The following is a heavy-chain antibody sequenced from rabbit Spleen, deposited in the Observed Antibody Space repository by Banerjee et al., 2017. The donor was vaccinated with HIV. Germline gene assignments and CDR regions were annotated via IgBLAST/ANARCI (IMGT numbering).Heavy chain of an antibody. V-gene: IGHV1S40*01. CDR3: VRTTDSPQYFAF. Sequence: QSLEESGGDLVKPGASLTLTCTASGFDLSSYWICWVRQAPGKGLEWITCTDNNRRYNTYYASWAKGRFTISKTSSTMMTLQMTSLTVADTATYFCVRTTDSPQYFAFWGPGTLVTVS. J-gene: IGHJ4*01. D-gene: IGHD3-1*01. CDR2: TDNNRRYNT. CDR1: GFDLSSYW.